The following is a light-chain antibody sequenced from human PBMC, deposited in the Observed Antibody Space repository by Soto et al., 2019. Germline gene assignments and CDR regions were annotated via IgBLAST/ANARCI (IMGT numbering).Light chain of an antibody. V-gene: IGKV1-5*01. J-gene: IGKJ1*01. CDR1: QSISSY. Sequence: DIQMTQSPSTLSASVGDRVTITCRASQSISSYLAWYQQKPGEAPKLLIYDASSLESGVPSRFSGRGSGTEFTLTISSLQPDDFATYYCQQYNSYWTFGQGTKVDIK. CDR3: QQYNSYWT. CDR2: DAS.